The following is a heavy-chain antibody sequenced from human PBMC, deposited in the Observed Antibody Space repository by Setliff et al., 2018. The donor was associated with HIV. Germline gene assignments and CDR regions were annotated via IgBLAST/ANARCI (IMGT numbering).Heavy chain of an antibody. V-gene: IGHV3-11*05. CDR3: ARDGSYISRGY. J-gene: IGHJ4*02. D-gene: IGHD5-18*01. Sequence: GGSLRLSCVASGFTFSDYYMSWIRQAPGKGLESISYISGSSTHTNYADSVKGRFTISRDNAKNSLYLQMNSLRAEDTAVYYCARDGSYISRGYWGQGTLVTVPQ. CDR1: GFTFSDYY. CDR2: ISGSSTHT.